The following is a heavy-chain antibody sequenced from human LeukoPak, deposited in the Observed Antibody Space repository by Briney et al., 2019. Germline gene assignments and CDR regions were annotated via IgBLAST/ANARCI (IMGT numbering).Heavy chain of an antibody. D-gene: IGHD2-2*01. CDR1: GYTFTGYY. CDR3: APTSVSYFDY. Sequence: GASVKVSCKASGYTFTGYYMHWVRQAPGQGLECMGWINPNSGGTNYAQKFQGRVTMTRDTSVSTAYMELSRLRSDDTAVYYCAPTSVSYFDYWGQGTLVTVSS. CDR2: INPNSGGT. V-gene: IGHV1-2*02. J-gene: IGHJ4*02.